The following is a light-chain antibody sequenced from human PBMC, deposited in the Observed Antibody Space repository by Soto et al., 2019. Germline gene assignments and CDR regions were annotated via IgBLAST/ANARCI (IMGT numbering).Light chain of an antibody. Sequence: EIVMTQSPATLSVSPGERATLSCRASQTIKTNLAWCPQKPGQAPRLLIYGASTRATGRPARFSGSGSGTEFTLTISSLQSEDSAVYYCQQCNDWPPRYTCGQGTKLEIK. CDR2: GAS. CDR3: QQCNDWPPRYT. V-gene: IGKV3-15*01. J-gene: IGKJ2*01. CDR1: QTIKTN.